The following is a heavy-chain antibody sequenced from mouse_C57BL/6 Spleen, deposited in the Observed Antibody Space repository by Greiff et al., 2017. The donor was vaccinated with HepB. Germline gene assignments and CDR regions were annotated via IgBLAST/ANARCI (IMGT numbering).Heavy chain of an antibody. J-gene: IGHJ2*01. Sequence: VQLQQSGPELVKPGASVKISCKASGYAFSSSWMNWVKQRPGKGLEWIGRIYPGDGDTNYNGKFKGKATLTADKSSSTAYMQLSSLTSEDSAVYFCEREFTRAYWGQGTTLTVSS. D-gene: IGHD1-1*01. V-gene: IGHV1-82*01. CDR2: IYPGDGDT. CDR3: EREFTRAY. CDR1: GYAFSSSW.